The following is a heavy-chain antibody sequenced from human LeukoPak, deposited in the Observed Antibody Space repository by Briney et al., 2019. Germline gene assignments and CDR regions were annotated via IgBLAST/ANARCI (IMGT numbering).Heavy chain of an antibody. D-gene: IGHD1-26*01. J-gene: IGHJ6*03. V-gene: IGHV3-23*01. Sequence: GGSLRLSCAASGFTFSSYGMSWVRQAPGKGLEWVSAISGSGGSTYYADSVKGRFTISRDNSKNTLYLQMNSLRAEDTAVYYCAKDVGTVEGGSSDMDVWGKGTTVTVSS. CDR1: GFTFSSYG. CDR3: AKDVGTVEGGSSDMDV. CDR2: ISGSGGST.